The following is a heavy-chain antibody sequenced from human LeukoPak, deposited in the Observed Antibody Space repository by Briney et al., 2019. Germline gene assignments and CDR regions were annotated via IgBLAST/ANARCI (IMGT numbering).Heavy chain of an antibody. J-gene: IGHJ4*02. CDR3: AKGYYYGSGSYGAEDYFDY. Sequence: PGGSLRLSCAASGFTFSSYSMNWVRQAPGKGLEWVSYISSSSSTIYYADSVKGRFTISRDNAKNSLYLQMNSLRAEDTAVYYCAKGYYYGSGSYGAEDYFDYWGQGTLVTVSS. CDR1: GFTFSSYS. V-gene: IGHV3-48*01. D-gene: IGHD3-10*01. CDR2: ISSSSSTI.